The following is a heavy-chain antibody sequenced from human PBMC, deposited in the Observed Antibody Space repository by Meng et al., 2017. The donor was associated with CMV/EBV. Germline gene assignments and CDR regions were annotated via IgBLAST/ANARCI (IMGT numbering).Heavy chain of an antibody. D-gene: IGHD6-6*01. V-gene: IGHV1-18*01. Sequence: ASVKVSCKASGYTFTSYGISWVRQAPGQGLEWMGWISAYNGNTNYAQKLQGRVTMTTDTSTSTAYMELRSLRSDDTAVYYCASSDGDSSSSILDYWGQGTLVTVSS. CDR3: ASSDGDSSSSILDY. J-gene: IGHJ4*02. CDR1: GYTFTSYG. CDR2: ISAYNGNT.